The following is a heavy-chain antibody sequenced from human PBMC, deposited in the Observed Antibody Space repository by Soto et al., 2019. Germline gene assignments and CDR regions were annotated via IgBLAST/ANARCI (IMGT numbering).Heavy chain of an antibody. CDR2: IVVGSGNT. V-gene: IGHV1-58*01. J-gene: IGHJ4*02. CDR1: GFTFTSSA. CDR3: AAEPTYYYGSGRPYYFDY. D-gene: IGHD3-10*01. Sequence: ASVKVSCKASGFTFTSSAVQWVRQARGQRLEWIGWIVVGSGNTNYAQKFQERVTITRDMSTSTAYMELSSLRSEDTAVYYCAAEPTYYYGSGRPYYFDYWGQGTLVTVSS.